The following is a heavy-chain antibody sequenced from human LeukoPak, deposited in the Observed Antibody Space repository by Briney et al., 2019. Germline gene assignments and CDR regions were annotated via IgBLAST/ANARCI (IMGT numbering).Heavy chain of an antibody. Sequence: PGGSLRLSCAASGFTFSSYGMHWVRQAPGKGLEWVAVISYDGSNKYYADSVKGRFTISRDNSKNTLYLQMNSLRAEDTAVYYCARDPTMIVVVIQYYFDYWGQGTLVTVSS. D-gene: IGHD3-22*01. J-gene: IGHJ4*02. CDR1: GFTFSSYG. V-gene: IGHV3-30*03. CDR3: ARDPTMIVVVIQYYFDY. CDR2: ISYDGSNK.